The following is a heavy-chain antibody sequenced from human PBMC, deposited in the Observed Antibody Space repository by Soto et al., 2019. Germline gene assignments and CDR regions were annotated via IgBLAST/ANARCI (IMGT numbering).Heavy chain of an antibody. CDR1: GGTFSSYA. J-gene: IGHJ4*02. CDR2: IIPIFGTA. CDR3: ARMRYCGGDCYFPQLYYFDY. Sequence: EASVKVSCKASGGTFSSYAISWVRQAPGQGLEWMGGIIPIFGTANYAQKFQGRVTITADESTSTAYMELSSLRSEDTAVYYCARMRYCGGDCYFPQLYYFDYWGQGTLVTVSS. D-gene: IGHD2-21*02. V-gene: IGHV1-69*13.